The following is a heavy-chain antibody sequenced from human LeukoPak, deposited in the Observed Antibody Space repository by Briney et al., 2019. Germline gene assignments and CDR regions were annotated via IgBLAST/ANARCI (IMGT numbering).Heavy chain of an antibody. D-gene: IGHD3-16*01. Sequence: GGTLRLSCAASGFTFSGFAMSWIRQAPGKGREWVSSISRSGESTFYADSVRGRFTISRDNSKNTVSLQMESLRAEDTALYYCAKDYAVGSIAYWGQGTLVTVSS. CDR2: ISRSGEST. CDR3: AKDYAVGSIAY. J-gene: IGHJ4*02. CDR1: GFTFSGFA. V-gene: IGHV3-23*01.